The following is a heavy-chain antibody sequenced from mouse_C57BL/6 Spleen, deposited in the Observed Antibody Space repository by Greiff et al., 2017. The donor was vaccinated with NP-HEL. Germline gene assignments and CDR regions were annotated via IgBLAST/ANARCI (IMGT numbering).Heavy chain of an antibody. CDR1: GYSITSGYD. D-gene: IGHD1-1*01. CDR3: ARDYGRWYFDV. Sequence: EVKLVESGPGMVKPSQSLSLTCTVTGYSITSGYDWHWIRPFPGNKLEWMGYLSYSGSTNYNPSFKSRISITHDTSKNHFFLKLNSVTTEDTATYYCARDYGRWYFDVWGTGTTVTVSS. J-gene: IGHJ1*03. V-gene: IGHV3-1*01. CDR2: LSYSGST.